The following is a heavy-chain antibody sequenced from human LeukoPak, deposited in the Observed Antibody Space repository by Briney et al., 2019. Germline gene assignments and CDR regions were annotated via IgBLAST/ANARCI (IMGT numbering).Heavy chain of an antibody. CDR1: GFTFSGYT. CDR2: VSGSGDKT. CDR3: ARDFYDSSGYYYDY. J-gene: IGHJ4*02. V-gene: IGHV3-23*01. D-gene: IGHD3-22*01. Sequence: GGSLRLSCAASGFTFSGYTMSWVRQAPGKGLEWVSAVSGSGDKTYYADSVKGRFTISGDNSKGTLYLQMNSLRAGDTALYYCARDFYDSSGYYYDYWGQGTLVTVSS.